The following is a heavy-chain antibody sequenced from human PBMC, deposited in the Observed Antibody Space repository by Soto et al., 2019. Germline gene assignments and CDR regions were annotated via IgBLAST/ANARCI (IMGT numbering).Heavy chain of an antibody. CDR1: GDSISRGGFS. D-gene: IGHD1-7*01. Sequence: SETLSLTCAVSGDSISRGGFSWTWLRQPPGQGLEWIGYIYQSGTTDYNPSLKSRVSMSVDRARNQFSLFLTSVTAADTAVYYCARSLNWNYPFEYWGQGALVTVS. V-gene: IGHV4-30-2*01. J-gene: IGHJ4*02. CDR2: IYQSGTT. CDR3: ARSLNWNYPFEY.